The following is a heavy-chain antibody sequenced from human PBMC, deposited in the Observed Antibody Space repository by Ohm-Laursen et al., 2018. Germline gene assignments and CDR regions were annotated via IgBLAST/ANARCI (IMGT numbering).Heavy chain of an antibody. D-gene: IGHD3-10*01. V-gene: IGHV3-33*01. Sequence: SLRLSCAASGFTFSSYGMHWVRQAPGKGLEWVAVIWYDGSNKYYADSVKGRFTISRDNSKNTLYLQMNSLRVEDTAVYYCARGERVRGRIGYYGMDVWGQGTTVTVSS. CDR1: GFTFSSYG. CDR3: ARGERVRGRIGYYGMDV. CDR2: IWYDGSNK. J-gene: IGHJ6*02.